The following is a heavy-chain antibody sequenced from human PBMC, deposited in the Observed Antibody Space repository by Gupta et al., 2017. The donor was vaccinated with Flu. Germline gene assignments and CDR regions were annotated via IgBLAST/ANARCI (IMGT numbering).Heavy chain of an antibody. CDR3: ARDRHRYDAYAHV. Sequence: EAQLVESGGDLVKPGGSLRLSCVGSGFIFNTYYINWVRQAPGKGLEWVASIGGSSNNIKYADSVRGRFTISRDNAKNSVFLQMNNLSAEDTAVYYCARDRHRYDAYAHVWGQGTLVTVSS. CDR2: IGGSSNNI. J-gene: IGHJ4*02. CDR1: GFIFNTYY. V-gene: IGHV3-21*02. D-gene: IGHD5-12*01.